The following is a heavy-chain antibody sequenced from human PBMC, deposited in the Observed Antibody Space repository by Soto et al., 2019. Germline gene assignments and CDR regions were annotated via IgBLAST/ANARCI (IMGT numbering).Heavy chain of an antibody. CDR1: GGSISSSSYY. V-gene: IGHV4-39*01. D-gene: IGHD6-13*01. CDR2: IYYSGST. J-gene: IGHJ4*02. CDR3: ARLSRAAAGNFDY. Sequence: QLQLQESGPGLVKPSETLSLTCTVSGGSISSSSYYWGWIRQPPGKGLEWIGSIYYSGSTYYNPSLKSRVTISVDTSKNQFSLKLSSVTAADTAVYYCARLSRAAAGNFDYWCQGTLVTVSS.